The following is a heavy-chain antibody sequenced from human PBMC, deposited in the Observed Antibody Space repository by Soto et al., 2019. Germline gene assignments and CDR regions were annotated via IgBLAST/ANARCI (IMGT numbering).Heavy chain of an antibody. CDR3: RTQWLD. CDR1: GFIFSNAW. Sequence: EVQLLESGGGLVQPGGSLRLSCAASGFIFSNAWMSWVRQAPGKGLEWVGLIKKKADGGTAVYAAPLKGRFTISRDDSKNTLYLEMSSLKTENTAVYYCRTQWLDWGQGTLVTVSS. D-gene: IGHD6-19*01. J-gene: IGHJ4*02. V-gene: IGHV3-15*01. CDR2: IKKKADGGTA.